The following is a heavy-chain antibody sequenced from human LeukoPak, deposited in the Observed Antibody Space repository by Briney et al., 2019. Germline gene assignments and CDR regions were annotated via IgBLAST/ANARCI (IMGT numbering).Heavy chain of an antibody. J-gene: IGHJ3*02. CDR2: ISSGTSYI. Sequence: GGSLRLSCAASGFTFSSYEMNWVRQAPGKGLEWVSYISSGTSYIYYADSVKGRFTISRDNAKNSLYLQMNSLRAEDTAVYYCARDPTSSWETAFDIWGQGTMVTVSS. CDR1: GFTFSSYE. V-gene: IGHV3-21*05. CDR3: ARDPTSSWETAFDI. D-gene: IGHD1-26*01.